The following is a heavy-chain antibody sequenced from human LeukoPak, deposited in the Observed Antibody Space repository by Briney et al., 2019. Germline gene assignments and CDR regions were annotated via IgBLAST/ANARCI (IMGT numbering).Heavy chain of an antibody. J-gene: IGHJ4*02. Sequence: PGGSLRLSCAASGFTFSSYSMNWVRQAPGEGLEWVSFTSTTSSSIYYADSVKGRFTISRDNAKNSLYLQMSSLRDEDTAVYYCARMRSGWYIDYWGQGTLVTVSS. D-gene: IGHD6-19*01. V-gene: IGHV3-48*02. CDR3: ARMRSGWYIDY. CDR2: TSTTSSSI. CDR1: GFTFSSYS.